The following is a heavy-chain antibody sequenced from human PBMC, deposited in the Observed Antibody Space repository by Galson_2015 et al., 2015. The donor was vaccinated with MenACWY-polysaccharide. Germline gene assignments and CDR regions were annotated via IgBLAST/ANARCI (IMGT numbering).Heavy chain of an antibody. D-gene: IGHD3-3*01. J-gene: IGHJ5*02. CDR2: IDPSGGST. Sequence: SVKVSCKASGYTFNNYYMHWVRQAPGQGLEWMAIIDPSGGSTTYAQEFQGRVSMSRDTSTSTVYMELSRLSSDDTAVYYCARGDLISGVVANRFDPWGQGTLVTVSS. CDR3: ARGDLISGVVANRFDP. V-gene: IGHV1-46*02. CDR1: GYTFNNYY.